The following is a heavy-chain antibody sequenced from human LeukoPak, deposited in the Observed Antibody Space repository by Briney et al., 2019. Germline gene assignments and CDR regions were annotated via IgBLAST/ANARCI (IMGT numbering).Heavy chain of an antibody. V-gene: IGHV4-4*09. CDR3: TRDYDSSGYYFLM. CDR1: GASMSSNY. J-gene: IGHJ4*02. Sequence: PSETLSLTCNVSGASMSSNYWSWIRQPPGKGLEWIGYIYHSGNTNYSPSLESRVTMSVDESKNQFSLRVHFVSAADTAVYYCTRDYDSSGYYFLMWGQGTLVTVSS. CDR2: IYHSGNT. D-gene: IGHD3-22*01.